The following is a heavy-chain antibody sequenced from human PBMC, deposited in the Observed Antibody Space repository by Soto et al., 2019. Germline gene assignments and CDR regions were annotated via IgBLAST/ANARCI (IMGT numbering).Heavy chain of an antibody. D-gene: IGHD3-9*01. Sequence: SETLSLTCTVSGGSISSYYWSWIRQPPGKGLEWIGYIYYSGSTNYNPSLKSRVTISVDTSKNQFSLKLSSVTAADTAVYYCARADYDILTGRLGWFDPWGQGTLVTVSS. J-gene: IGHJ5*02. V-gene: IGHV4-59*01. CDR3: ARADYDILTGRLGWFDP. CDR1: GGSISSYY. CDR2: IYYSGST.